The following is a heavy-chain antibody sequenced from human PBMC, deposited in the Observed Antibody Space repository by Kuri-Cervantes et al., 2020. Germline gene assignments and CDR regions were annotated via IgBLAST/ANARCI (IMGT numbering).Heavy chain of an antibody. Sequence: SETLSLTCTVSGGSISSSSYYWSWIRQPPGKGLEWIGYIYYSGSTNYNPSLKSRVTISVDTSKNQFSLKLSSVTAADTAVYYCARDLLPYYWGQGTLVTVSS. CDR2: IYYSGST. CDR1: GGSISSSSYY. J-gene: IGHJ4*02. V-gene: IGHV4-61*01. CDR3: ARDLLPYY. D-gene: IGHD1-26*01.